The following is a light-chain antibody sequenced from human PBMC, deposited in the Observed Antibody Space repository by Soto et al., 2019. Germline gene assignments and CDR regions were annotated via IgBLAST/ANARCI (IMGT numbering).Light chain of an antibody. CDR2: DDS. CDR3: QVWDSSSDHPVV. CDR1: NIGSKS. V-gene: IGLV3-21*02. J-gene: IGLJ2*01. Sequence: SYELTQPPSVSVAPGQTARITCGGNNIGSKSVHWYQQKPGQAPVLVVYDDSGRPSGIPERFSGSNSGNTATLTIRRVEAGDEADYYFQVWDSSSDHPVVFGGGTKVTVL.